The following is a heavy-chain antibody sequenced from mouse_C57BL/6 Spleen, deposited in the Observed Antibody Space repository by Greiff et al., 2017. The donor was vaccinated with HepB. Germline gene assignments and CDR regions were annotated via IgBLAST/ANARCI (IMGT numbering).Heavy chain of an antibody. Sequence: QVQLQQPGAELVRPGTSVKLSCKASGYTFTSYWMHWVKQRPGQGLEWIGVIDPSDSYTNYNQKFKGKATLTVDTSSSTAYMQLSSLTSEDSAVYYCARQDDGYYVWFAYWGQGTLVTVSA. CDR2: IDPSDSYT. D-gene: IGHD2-3*01. CDR3: ARQDDGYYVWFAY. V-gene: IGHV1-59*01. CDR1: GYTFTSYW. J-gene: IGHJ3*01.